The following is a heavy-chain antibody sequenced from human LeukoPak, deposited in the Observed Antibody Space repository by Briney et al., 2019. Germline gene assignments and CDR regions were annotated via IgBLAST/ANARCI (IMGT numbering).Heavy chain of an antibody. J-gene: IGHJ4*02. Sequence: GGSLRLSCAASGFTFDDYAMHWVRQAPGKGLEWVSAISGSGGSTYYADSVKGRFTISRDNSKNTLYLQMNSLRAEDTAVYYCAKGPWFGYCSGGSCYSGFDYWGQGTLVTVSS. CDR1: GFTFDDYA. CDR2: ISGSGGST. D-gene: IGHD2-15*01. CDR3: AKGPWFGYCSGGSCYSGFDY. V-gene: IGHV3-23*01.